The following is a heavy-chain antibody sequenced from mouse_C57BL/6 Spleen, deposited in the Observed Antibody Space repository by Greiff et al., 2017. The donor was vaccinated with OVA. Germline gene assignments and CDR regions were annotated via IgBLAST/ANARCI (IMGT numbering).Heavy chain of an antibody. CDR2: ISYDGSN. Sequence: EESGPGLVKPSQSLSLTCSVTGYSITSGYYWNWIRQFPGNKLEWMGYISYDGSNNYNPSLKNRISITRDTSKNQFFLKLNSVTTEDTATYYCARGGSLFDYWGQGTTLTVSS. CDR1: GYSITSGYY. V-gene: IGHV3-6*01. CDR3: ARGGSLFDY. J-gene: IGHJ2*01.